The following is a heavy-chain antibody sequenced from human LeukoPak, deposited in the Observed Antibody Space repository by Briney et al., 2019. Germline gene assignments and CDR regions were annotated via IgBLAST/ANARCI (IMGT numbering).Heavy chain of an antibody. D-gene: IGHD3-9*01. J-gene: IGHJ4*02. CDR2: IYYNGRT. CDR3: ASIQSDYDILTGYYRLFDY. Sequence: PSETLSLTCTVSGASISDYYWNWIRQPPGKGLEWIAYIYYNGRTKYNPSLQSRVTISVDTSKNQFSLKLSSVTAADTAVYYCASIQSDYDILTGYYRLFDYWGQGTLVTVSS. CDR1: GASISDYY. V-gene: IGHV4-59*08.